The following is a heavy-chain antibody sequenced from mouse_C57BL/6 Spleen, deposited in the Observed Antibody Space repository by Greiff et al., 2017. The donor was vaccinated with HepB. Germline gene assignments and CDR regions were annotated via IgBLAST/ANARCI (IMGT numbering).Heavy chain of an antibody. J-gene: IGHJ2*01. D-gene: IGHD2-1*01. CDR2: INPNNGGT. V-gene: IGHV1-26*01. CDR3: ARTLYYGNYIDY. Sequence: VQLQQSGPELVKPGASVKISCKASGYTFTDYYMNWVKQSHGKSLEWIGDINPNNGGTSYNQKFKGKATLTVDKSSSTAYMELRSLTSEDSAVYYCARTLYYGNYIDYWGQGTTLTVSS. CDR1: GYTFTDYY.